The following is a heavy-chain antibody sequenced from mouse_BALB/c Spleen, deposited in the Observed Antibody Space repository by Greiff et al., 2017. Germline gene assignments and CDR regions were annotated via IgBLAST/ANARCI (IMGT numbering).Heavy chain of an antibody. CDR2: IWSGGST. CDR1: GFSLTSYG. V-gene: IGHV2-2*02. J-gene: IGHJ4*01. Sequence: QVQLQQSGPGLVQPSQSLSITCTVSGFSLTSYGVHWVRQSPGKGLEWLGVIWSGGSTDYNAAFISRLSISKDNSKSQVFFKMNSLQANDTAIYYCAREYRYAMDYWGQGTSVTVSS. D-gene: IGHD5-1*01. CDR3: AREYRYAMDY.